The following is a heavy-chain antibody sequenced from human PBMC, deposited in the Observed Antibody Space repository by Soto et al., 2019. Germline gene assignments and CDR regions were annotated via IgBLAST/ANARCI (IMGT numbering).Heavy chain of an antibody. J-gene: IGHJ5*02. CDR2: IYYSGST. CDR1: GGSISSYY. V-gene: IGHV4-59*01. Sequence: PSETLSLTCTVSGGSISSYYCSWIRQPPGKGLEWIGYIYYSGSTNYNPSLKSRVTISVDTSKNQFSLELSSVTAADTAVYYCARQGGSYRPYWFDPWRQGTLV. D-gene: IGHD6-6*01. CDR3: ARQGGSYRPYWFDP.